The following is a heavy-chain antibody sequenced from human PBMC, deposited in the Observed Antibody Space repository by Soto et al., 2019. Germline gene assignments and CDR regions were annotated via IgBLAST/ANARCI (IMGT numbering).Heavy chain of an antibody. V-gene: IGHV3-74*01. D-gene: IGHD7-27*01. CDR2: INLDGSST. CDR1: GFSLSHYW. J-gene: IGHJ4*02. CDR3: ARGWGLADY. Sequence: EVQLVESGGGLIQPGGALRLTCTASGFSLSHYWMHWIRQAPGKGLVWVSRINLDGSSTDYAPSVKGRFTISRDNAKNTLYLQMNSLAAEYTAVYYCARGWGLADYWGRGTLVTVSS.